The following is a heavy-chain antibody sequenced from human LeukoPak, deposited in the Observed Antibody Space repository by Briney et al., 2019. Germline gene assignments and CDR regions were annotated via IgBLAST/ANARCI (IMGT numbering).Heavy chain of an antibody. CDR1: GFTVSSNY. CDR2: IYSGGST. Sequence: GGSLRLSCAASGFTVSSNYMSRVRQAPGKGLEWVSVIYSGGSTYYADSVKGRFTISRDNSKNTLYLQMNSLRAEDTAVYYCARDRSSWLHYFDYWGQGTLVTVSS. D-gene: IGHD6-13*01. CDR3: ARDRSSWLHYFDY. J-gene: IGHJ4*02. V-gene: IGHV3-66*01.